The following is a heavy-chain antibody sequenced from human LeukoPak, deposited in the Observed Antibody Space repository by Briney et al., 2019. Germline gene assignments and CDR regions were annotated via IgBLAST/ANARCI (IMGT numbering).Heavy chain of an antibody. J-gene: IGHJ4*02. CDR1: GFTFSSYG. D-gene: IGHD3-22*01. Sequence: PGGSLRLSCAASGFTFSSYGMHWVRQAPGKGLEWVAVISYDGSNKYYADSVKGRFTISRDNSKNTLYLQMNSLRAEDTAVYYCAKGANYYDSSGYNYWGQGTLVTVSS. V-gene: IGHV3-30*18. CDR2: ISYDGSNK. CDR3: AKGANYYDSSGYNY.